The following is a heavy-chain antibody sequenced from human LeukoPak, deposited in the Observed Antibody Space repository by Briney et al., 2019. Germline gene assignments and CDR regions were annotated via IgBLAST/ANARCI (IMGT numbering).Heavy chain of an antibody. J-gene: IGHJ4*02. CDR1: GYTFTGYH. V-gene: IGHV1-2*02. Sequence: ASAKVSCKASGYTFTGYHMHWVRQAPGQGLEWMGWINPNSGGTNYAQKFQGRVTMTRDTSISTAYMELSRLRSDDTAVYCCARGSGTIPGYSSSWTHIDYWGQGTLVTVSS. D-gene: IGHD6-13*01. CDR3: ARGSGTIPGYSSSWTHIDY. CDR2: INPNSGGT.